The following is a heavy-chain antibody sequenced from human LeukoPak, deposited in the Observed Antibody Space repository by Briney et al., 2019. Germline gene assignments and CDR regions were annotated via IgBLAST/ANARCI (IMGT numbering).Heavy chain of an antibody. CDR3: AGDLHYYDSSGYYVSHWFDP. V-gene: IGHV4-59*01. Sequence: PSETLSLTCTVSGGSISSYYWIWIRQPPGKGLEWIGYIYYSGSTNYNPSLKSRVTISVDTSKNQFSLKLSSVTAADTAVYYCAGDLHYYDSSGYYVSHWFDPWGQGTLVTVSS. J-gene: IGHJ5*02. CDR1: GGSISSYY. D-gene: IGHD3-22*01. CDR2: IYYSGST.